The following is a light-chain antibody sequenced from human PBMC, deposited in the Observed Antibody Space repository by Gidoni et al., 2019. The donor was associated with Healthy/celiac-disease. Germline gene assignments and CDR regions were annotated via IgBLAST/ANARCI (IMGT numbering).Light chain of an antibody. CDR1: RTVSSNF. Sequence: VLTQSPGTLSLSPGESATLSCRASRTVSSNFLAWYQQKPGQAPRLLIYTASNRATGIPDRFSGSGSGTDFTLTISRLEPEDFAVYFCQQYGSSPRYTFGQGTKVEIK. CDR2: TAS. CDR3: QQYGSSPRYT. J-gene: IGKJ2*01. V-gene: IGKV3-20*01.